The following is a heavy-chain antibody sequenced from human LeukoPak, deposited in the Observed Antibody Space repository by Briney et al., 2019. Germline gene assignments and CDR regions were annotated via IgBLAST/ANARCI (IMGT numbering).Heavy chain of an antibody. J-gene: IGHJ4*02. CDR2: IIPIFGTA. CDR1: GYTFTIYA. CDR3: ARGWDYDSGGRPTAYVY. Sequence: ASVKVSCKASGYTFTIYAISWVRQAPGQGLEWMGGIIPIFGTANYAQKFQGKVTITADESTSTAYMELSSLRSEDTAVYYCARGWDYDSGGRPTAYVYWGQGTLVSVSS. D-gene: IGHD3-22*01. V-gene: IGHV1-69*13.